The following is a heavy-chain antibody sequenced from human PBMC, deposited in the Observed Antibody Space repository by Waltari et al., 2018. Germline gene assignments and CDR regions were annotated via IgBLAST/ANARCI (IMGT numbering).Heavy chain of an antibody. D-gene: IGHD6-19*01. CDR1: GFTFSSYA. CDR3: AKDSSGWYPNYFDY. CDR2: IYSGGSST. Sequence: EVQLLESGGGLVQPGGSLRLYCAASGFTFSSYAMSWVRQAPGKGLEWVSVIYSGGSSTYYADSVKGRFTISRDNSKNTLYLQMNSLRAEDTAVYYCAKDSSGWYPNYFDYWGQGTLVTVSS. V-gene: IGHV3-23*03. J-gene: IGHJ4*02.